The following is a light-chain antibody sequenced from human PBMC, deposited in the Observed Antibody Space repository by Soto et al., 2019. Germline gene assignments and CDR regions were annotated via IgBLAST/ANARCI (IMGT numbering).Light chain of an antibody. CDR2: DAS. CDR3: QQLNSYPIT. Sequence: DIQMTQSPSTLSASVGDRVTITCRASQGIVRWLAWYQQKPGKAPKLLIYDASSLESGVPSRFSGSGAGTEFTLTISSLQPEDVATYYCQQLNSYPITFGQGTRLEIK. J-gene: IGKJ5*01. CDR1: QGIVRW. V-gene: IGKV1-5*01.